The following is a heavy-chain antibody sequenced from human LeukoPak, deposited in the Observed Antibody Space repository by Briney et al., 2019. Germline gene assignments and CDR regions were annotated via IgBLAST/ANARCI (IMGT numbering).Heavy chain of an antibody. CDR1: GFTFSSYA. CDR2: ISGSGGST. CDR3: AKGPQYSSSWYYYYYGMDV. D-gene: IGHD6-13*01. V-gene: IGHV3-23*01. J-gene: IGHJ6*02. Sequence: GGSLRLSCAASGFTFSSYAMTWVRQAPGKGLEWVSVISGSGGSTYYADSVKGRFTISRDNSKNTLYLQMNSLRAEDTAVYYCAKGPQYSSSWYYYYYGMDVWGQGTTVAVSS.